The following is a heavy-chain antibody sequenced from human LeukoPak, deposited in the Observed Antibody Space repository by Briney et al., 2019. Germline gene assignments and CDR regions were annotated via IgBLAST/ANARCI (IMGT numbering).Heavy chain of an antibody. CDR2: ISGSGGST. CDR3: ARDSGGLNWFDP. Sequence: GGSLRLSCAASGFTFSSYAMSWVRQAPGKGLEWVSAISGSGGSTYYADSVKGRFTISRDNSKDTLYLQMNSLRAEDTAVYYCARDSGGLNWFDPWGQGTLVTVSS. J-gene: IGHJ5*02. D-gene: IGHD6-19*01. V-gene: IGHV3-23*01. CDR1: GFTFSSYA.